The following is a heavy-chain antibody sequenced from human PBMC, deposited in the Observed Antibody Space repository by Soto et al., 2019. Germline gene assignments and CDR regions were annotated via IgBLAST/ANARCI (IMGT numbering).Heavy chain of an antibody. CDR3: ARSYYVNYYYMDV. CDR1: GGTFSSYT. Sequence: QVQLVQSGAEVKKPRSSVKVSCKASGGTFSSYTISWVRQAPGQGLEWMGRIIPILGIANYAQKFQGRVTITADKSTSTAYMELSSLRSEDTAVYYCARSYYVNYYYMDVWGKGTTVTVSS. D-gene: IGHD1-26*01. J-gene: IGHJ6*03. V-gene: IGHV1-69*02. CDR2: IIPILGIA.